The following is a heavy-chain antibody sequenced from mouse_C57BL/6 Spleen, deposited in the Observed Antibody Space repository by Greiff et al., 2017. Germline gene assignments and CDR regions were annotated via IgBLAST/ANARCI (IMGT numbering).Heavy chain of an antibody. CDR1: GFTFNTYA. Sequence: DVMLVESGGGLVQPKGSLKLSCAASGFTFNTYAMHWVRQAPGKGLEWVARIRSKSSNYATYYADSVKDRFTISRDDSQSMLYLQMNNLKTEDTAMYYCVRDASYDYDGWYFDVWGTGTTVTVSS. J-gene: IGHJ1*03. V-gene: IGHV10-3*01. CDR3: VRDASYDYDGWYFDV. D-gene: IGHD2-4*01. CDR2: IRSKSSNYAT.